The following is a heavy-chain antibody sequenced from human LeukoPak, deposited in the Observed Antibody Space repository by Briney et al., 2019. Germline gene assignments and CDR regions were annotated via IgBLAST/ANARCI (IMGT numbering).Heavy chain of an antibody. J-gene: IGHJ4*02. Sequence: GGSLRLSCAASGFSFSDYYMSWIRQASGKGLEWVSYISSSGDTMSYADSVKGRFTISRDNAKNSLYLQMSSLRAEGAAIYYCARVMGNYASDYWGQGALVTVSS. V-gene: IGHV3-11*04. CDR2: ISSSGDTM. CDR3: ARVMGNYASDY. CDR1: GFSFSDYY. D-gene: IGHD1-7*01.